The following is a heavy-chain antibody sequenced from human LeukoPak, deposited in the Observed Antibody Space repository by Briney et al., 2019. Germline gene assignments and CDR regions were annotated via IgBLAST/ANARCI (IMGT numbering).Heavy chain of an antibody. V-gene: IGHV3-23*01. D-gene: IGHD4-17*01. CDR1: GFTFSSYA. CDR3: AKDPDYGDYSNAFDI. CDR2: ISGSGGST. Sequence: PGGSLRLSCAVSGFTFSSYAMSWVRQAPGKGLEWVSAISGSGGSTYYADSVKGRFTISRDNSKNTLYLQMNSLRAEDTAVYYCAKDPDYGDYSNAFDIWGQGTMVTVSS. J-gene: IGHJ3*02.